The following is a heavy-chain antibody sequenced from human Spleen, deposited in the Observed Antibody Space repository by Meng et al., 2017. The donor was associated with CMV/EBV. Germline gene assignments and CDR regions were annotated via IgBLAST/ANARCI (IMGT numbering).Heavy chain of an antibody. Sequence: SVKVSCKASGGTFSSYAISWVRQAPGQGLEWMGGIIPIFGTASYAQKFQGRVTMTRDTSTSTVYMELSSLRSEDTAVYYCARDREHMYDFWSGYYYYYGMDVWGQGTTVTVSS. J-gene: IGHJ6*02. D-gene: IGHD3-3*01. CDR3: ARDREHMYDFWSGYYYYYGMDV. CDR1: GGTFSSYA. V-gene: IGHV1-69*05. CDR2: IIPIFGTA.